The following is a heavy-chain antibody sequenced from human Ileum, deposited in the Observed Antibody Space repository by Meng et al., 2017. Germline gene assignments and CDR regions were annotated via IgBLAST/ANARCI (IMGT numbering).Heavy chain of an antibody. CDR2: IYPVDSDT. V-gene: IGHV5-51*01. D-gene: IGHD5-12*01. CDR1: GYSFTSYW. CDR3: ARLSLSGYDFGDDAFDI. J-gene: IGHJ3*02. Sequence: GASLKISCKGSGYSFTSYWIGWVRQMPGKGLEWMGIIYPVDSDTRYSPSFQGQVTISADKSISTAYLQWSSLKASDTAMYYCARLSLSGYDFGDDAFDIWGQGTMVTVSS.